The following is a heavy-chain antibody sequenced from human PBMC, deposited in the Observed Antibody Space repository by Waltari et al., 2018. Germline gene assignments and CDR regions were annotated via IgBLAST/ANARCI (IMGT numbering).Heavy chain of an antibody. V-gene: IGHV1-69*14. J-gene: IGHJ6*03. CDR1: GGTVSSHA. Sequence: QPVQSEAEGKKPGSSMTVSCKDSGGTVSSHAIPWLRQAHAQGLEWMGVVIPICVTANYAQKCEGIVTMTADKSTSTAYMELSSLRAEDTAVYYCARPAGGPAADYYYYMDVWGKGTTVTVSS. CDR3: ARPAGGPAADYYYYMDV. CDR2: VIPICVTA. D-gene: IGHD2-2*01.